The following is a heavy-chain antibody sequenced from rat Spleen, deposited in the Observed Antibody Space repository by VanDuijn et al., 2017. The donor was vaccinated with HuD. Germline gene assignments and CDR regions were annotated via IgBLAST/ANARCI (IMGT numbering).Heavy chain of an antibody. D-gene: IGHD1-9*01. CDR2: ISTSGGNT. Sequence: EVQLVESGGGLVQPGRSMKVSCVASGFTFSSFPMAWVRQAPTKGLEWVATISTSGGNTYYPDSVKGRFTISRDNAKSTLYLQMDSLRSEDTATYYCAKKGTYYGSMYVMDGWGQGASVTVSS. CDR1: GFTFSSFP. V-gene: IGHV5-46*01. J-gene: IGHJ4*01. CDR3: AKKGTYYGSMYVMDG.